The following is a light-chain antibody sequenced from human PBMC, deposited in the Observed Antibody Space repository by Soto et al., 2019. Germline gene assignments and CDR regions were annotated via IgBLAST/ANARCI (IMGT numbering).Light chain of an antibody. Sequence: EIVLTQSPGTLSLSPVERATLSCMASQSVSSSYLAWYQQKPGQAPRLLIYAASTRATGVPARFSGSGSGTEFTLTISDLQSEDFAVYFCQHYDIWPLTFGGGTKVDIK. J-gene: IGKJ4*01. CDR2: AAS. CDR1: QSVSSSY. CDR3: QHYDIWPLT. V-gene: IGKV3-15*01.